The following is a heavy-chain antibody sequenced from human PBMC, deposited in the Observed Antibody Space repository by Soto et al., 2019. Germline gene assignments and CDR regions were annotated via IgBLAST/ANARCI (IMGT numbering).Heavy chain of an antibody. D-gene: IGHD2-21*02. V-gene: IGHV1-46*01. CDR2: VNPSGGHT. CDR1: GDTCTDYN. CDR3: ARGGHVVVVTAALDY. Sequence: QVQLMQSGAEVKKPGASVKVSCKASGDTCTDYNIHWVRQAPGQGLEWMGTVNPSGGHTTYAQHFLGRVTMTRDTSTSTLYMELTSLTSDDTAIYYCARGGHVVVVTAALDYWGQGTLVTVSS. J-gene: IGHJ4*02.